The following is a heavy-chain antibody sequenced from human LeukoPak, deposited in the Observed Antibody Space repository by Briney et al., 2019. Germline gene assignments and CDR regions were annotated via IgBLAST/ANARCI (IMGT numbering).Heavy chain of an antibody. CDR1: GFTFNTYT. J-gene: IGHJ4*02. Sequence: KAGGSLRLSCAASGFTFNTYTMNWVRQAPGKGLEWVSSITASSTAIYSADSVKGRFTISRDNAKHFLYLQMNSLRAEDTAVYYCARTYVDILTVYNPYFDYWGQRILVTVSS. CDR3: ARTYVDILTVYNPYFDY. V-gene: IGHV3-21*01. D-gene: IGHD3-9*01. CDR2: ITASSTAI.